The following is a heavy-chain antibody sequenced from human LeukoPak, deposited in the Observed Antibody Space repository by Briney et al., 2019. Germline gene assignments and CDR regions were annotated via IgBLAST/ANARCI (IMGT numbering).Heavy chain of an antibody. CDR1: GGSFSGYY. J-gene: IGHJ6*02. CDR3: ARENSLPDYGMDV. CDR2: INHSGST. V-gene: IGHV4-34*01. Sequence: SETLSLTCAVYGGSFSGYYWSWIRQPPGKGLEWIGEINHSGSTNYNPSLKSRVTISLDTSKNQFSLKLSSVTAADTAVYYCARENSLPDYGMDVWGQGTMVTVSS. D-gene: IGHD5/OR15-5a*01.